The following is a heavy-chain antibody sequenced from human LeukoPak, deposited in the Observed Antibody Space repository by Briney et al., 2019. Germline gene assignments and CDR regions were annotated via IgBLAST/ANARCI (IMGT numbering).Heavy chain of an antibody. J-gene: IGHJ4*02. D-gene: IGHD3-10*01. CDR1: GGSFSGYY. CDR2: INHSGST. V-gene: IGHV4-34*01. Sequence: PSETLSVTCAVYGGSFSGYYSSWIRQPPGKGLEWIGEINHSGSTNYNPSLKSRVTISVDTSKNQFSLKLSSVTAADTAVYYCAGITPKDYWGQGTLVTVSS. CDR3: AGITPKDY.